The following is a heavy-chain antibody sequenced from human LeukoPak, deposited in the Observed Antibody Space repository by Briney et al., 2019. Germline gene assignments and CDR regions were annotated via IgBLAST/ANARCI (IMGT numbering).Heavy chain of an antibody. CDR1: GYTFTDYY. CDR3: ATDLSSGPTVNYGMDV. J-gene: IGHJ6*02. Sequence: GASVKVSCKVSGYTFTDYYMHWVQQAPGKGLEWMGLVDPEDGETIYAEKLQGRVTITADTSTDTAYMELSSLRSEDTAVYYCATDLSSGPTVNYGMDVWGQGTTVTVSS. V-gene: IGHV1-69-2*01. CDR2: VDPEDGET. D-gene: IGHD3-22*01.